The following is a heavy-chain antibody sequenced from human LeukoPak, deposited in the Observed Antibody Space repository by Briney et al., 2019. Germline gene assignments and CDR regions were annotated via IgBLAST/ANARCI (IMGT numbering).Heavy chain of an antibody. CDR1: GGSISSSSYY. CDR2: IYYSGST. J-gene: IGHJ5*02. Sequence: SETLSLTCTVSGGSISSSSYYWGWIRQPPGKGLEWIGSIYYSGSTYYNPSLKSRVTISVDTSKNQFSLKLSSVTAADTAVYYCARGHGDYLVNWFDPWGQGTLVTVSS. CDR3: ARGHGDYLVNWFDP. V-gene: IGHV4-39*01. D-gene: IGHD4-17*01.